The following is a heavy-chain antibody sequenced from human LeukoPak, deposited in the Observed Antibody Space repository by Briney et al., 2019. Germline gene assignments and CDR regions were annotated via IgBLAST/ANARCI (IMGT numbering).Heavy chain of an antibody. CDR3: ARQTYYYDSSGYYPHDAFDI. Sequence: SETLSLTCAVSGYSISSGYYWGWIRQPPGKGLEWIGSIYHSGSTYYNPSLKSRVTISVDTSKNQFSLKLSSLTAADTAVYYCARQTYYYDSSGYYPHDAFDIWGQGTMVTVSS. D-gene: IGHD3-22*01. CDR2: IYHSGST. J-gene: IGHJ3*02. V-gene: IGHV4-38-2*01. CDR1: GYSISSGYY.